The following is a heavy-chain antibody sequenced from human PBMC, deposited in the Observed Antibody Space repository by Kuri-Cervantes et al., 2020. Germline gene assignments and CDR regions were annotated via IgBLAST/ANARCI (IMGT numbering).Heavy chain of an antibody. Sequence: SCAISGDSVSRKSVALNWIGQSPSRGIEWLGRTYYRSKWKNDYAVSVKSRITINPATSRNQFSLQLNSETPEDTCVYYCARDGGNSGYLDYWGQGTLVTVSS. V-gene: IGHV6-1*01. CDR1: GDSVSRKSVA. CDR2: TYYRSKWKN. CDR3: ARDGGNSGYLDY. J-gene: IGHJ4*02. D-gene: IGHD4-23*01.